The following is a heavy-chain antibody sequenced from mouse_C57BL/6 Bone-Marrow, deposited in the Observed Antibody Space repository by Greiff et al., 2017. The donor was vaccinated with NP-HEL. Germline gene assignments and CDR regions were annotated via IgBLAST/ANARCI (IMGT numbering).Heavy chain of an antibody. CDR3: ARKRAYYYGSSPFAY. CDR2: INPNNGGT. V-gene: IGHV1-18*01. CDR1: GYTFTDYN. D-gene: IGHD1-1*01. Sequence: EVQLQQSGPELVKPGASVKIPCKASGYTFTDYNMDWVKQSHGKSLEWIGDINPNNGGTIYNQKFKGKATLTVDKSSSTAYMELRSLTSEDTAVYYCARKRAYYYGSSPFAYWGQGTLVTVSA. J-gene: IGHJ3*01.